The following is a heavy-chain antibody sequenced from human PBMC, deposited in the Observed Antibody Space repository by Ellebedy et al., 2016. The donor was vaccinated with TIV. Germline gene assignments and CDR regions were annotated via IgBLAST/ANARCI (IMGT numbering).Heavy chain of an antibody. V-gene: IGHV1-18*01. CDR2: IGAYNGNT. CDR1: GYSLTSNG. Sequence: ASVKVSCKASGYSLTSNGISWVRQAPGQGLEWRGWIGAYNGNTNYAQNFQGRVTMTTDTSTSTVYMDLRSLRSDDTAVYYCARGLWFGELDVWGQGTTVTVSS. J-gene: IGHJ6*02. D-gene: IGHD3-10*01. CDR3: ARGLWFGELDV.